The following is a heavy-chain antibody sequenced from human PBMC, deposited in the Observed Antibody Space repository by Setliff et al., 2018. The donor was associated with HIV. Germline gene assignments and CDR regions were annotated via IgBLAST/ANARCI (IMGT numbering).Heavy chain of an antibody. CDR2: IYHSGRA. J-gene: IGHJ1*01. Sequence: PSETLSLTCAVSGGSINSGGYSWSWIRQPPGKGLEWIGYIYHSGRAIYNSSLTSRVIISVDRSKNQLSLKLNSVTAADTAVYYCARVSYYYDSSGYYYSEYFQHWGQGTLVTVS. CDR3: ARVSYYYDSSGYYYSEYFQH. CDR1: GGSINSGGYS. V-gene: IGHV4-30-2*01. D-gene: IGHD3-22*01.